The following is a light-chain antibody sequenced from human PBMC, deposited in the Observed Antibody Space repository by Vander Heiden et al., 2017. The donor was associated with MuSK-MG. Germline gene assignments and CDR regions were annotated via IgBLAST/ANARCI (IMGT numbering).Light chain of an antibody. CDR3: AAWDDSLSGYV. Sequence: QSVLTQPPSASGTPGQRVTIPCSGSSSNIGSNYVYWYQQHPGTAPKLLIYRNNQRPSGVPDRCSGSKSGTSASLAISGLWSEDEADYYCAAWDDSLSGYVFGTGTKVTVL. CDR1: SSNIGSNY. J-gene: IGLJ1*01. CDR2: RNN. V-gene: IGLV1-47*03.